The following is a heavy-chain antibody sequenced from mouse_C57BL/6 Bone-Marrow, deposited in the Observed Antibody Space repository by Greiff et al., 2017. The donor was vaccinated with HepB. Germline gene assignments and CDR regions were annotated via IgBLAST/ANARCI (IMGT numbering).Heavy chain of an antibody. D-gene: IGHD3-2*02. CDR1: GYTFTSYG. J-gene: IGHJ4*01. V-gene: IGHV1-81*01. CDR2: IYPRSGNT. Sequence: QVQLKQSGAELARPGASVKLSCKASGYTFTSYGISWVKQRTGQGLEWIGEIYPRSGNTYYNEKFKGKATLTADKSSSTAYMELRSLTSEDSAVYFWGRRGGELRLRHYYAMDYWGQGTSVTVSS. CDR3: GRRGGELRLRHYYAMDY.